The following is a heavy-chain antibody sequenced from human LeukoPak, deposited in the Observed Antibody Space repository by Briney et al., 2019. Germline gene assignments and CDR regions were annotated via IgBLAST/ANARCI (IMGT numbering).Heavy chain of an antibody. CDR1: GYTFTIYG. CDR2: ISAYNGNT. J-gene: IGHJ6*03. D-gene: IGHD3-3*01. CDR3: ARYSYDFWSGYSGYYYYMDV. V-gene: IGHV1-18*01. Sequence: GASVKVSFTASGYTFTIYGISWVREAPGQGLEWMGWISAYNGNTNYAQKLQGRVTMTTDTSTSTAYMELRSLRSDDTAVYYCARYSYDFWSGYSGYYYYMDVWGKGTTVTVSS.